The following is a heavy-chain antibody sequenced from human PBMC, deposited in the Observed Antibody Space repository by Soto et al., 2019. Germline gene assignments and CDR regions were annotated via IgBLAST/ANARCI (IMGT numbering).Heavy chain of an antibody. J-gene: IGHJ4*02. D-gene: IGHD3-9*01. V-gene: IGHV4-30-4*01. CDR1: GGSISSGDYY. CDR3: ARKKLGLLLRYFDRQTPIDY. CDR2: IYYSGST. Sequence: SETLSLTCTVSGGSISSGDYYWSWIRQPPGKGLEWIGYIYYSGSTYYNPSLKSRVTISVDTSKNQFSLKLSSVTAADTAVYYCARKKLGLLLRYFDRQTPIDYWGQGTLVTVPS.